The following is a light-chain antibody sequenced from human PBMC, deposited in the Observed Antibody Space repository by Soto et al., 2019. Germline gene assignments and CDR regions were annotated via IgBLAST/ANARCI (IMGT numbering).Light chain of an antibody. Sequence: EIVMTQSPATLSVSPGERATLSCRAGQSVSSNLAWYQQKPGQAPTLLIYGASARATGIPVRFSGSRSGTEFTLTISSLQSEDFAVYYCQHYNNWPFTFGQGTTLEIK. J-gene: IGKJ2*01. CDR1: QSVSSN. V-gene: IGKV3-15*01. CDR3: QHYNNWPFT. CDR2: GAS.